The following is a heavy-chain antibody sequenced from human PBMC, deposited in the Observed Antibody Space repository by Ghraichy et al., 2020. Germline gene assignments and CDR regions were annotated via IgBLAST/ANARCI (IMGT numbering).Heavy chain of an antibody. J-gene: IGHJ4*02. V-gene: IGHV1-18*01. D-gene: IGHD3-3*01. CDR3: ARDPIEGSSYDFWSGPGFDY. CDR2: ISAYNGNT. Sequence: ASVKVSCKASGYTFTSYAISWVRQAPGQGLEWMGWISAYNGNTNYAQKLQGRVTMTTDTSTSTAYMELRSLRSDDTAVYYCARDPIEGSSYDFWSGPGFDYWGQGTLVTVSS. CDR1: GYTFTSYA.